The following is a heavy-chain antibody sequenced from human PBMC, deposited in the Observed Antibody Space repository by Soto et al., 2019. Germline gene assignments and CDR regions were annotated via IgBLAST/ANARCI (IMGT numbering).Heavy chain of an antibody. Sequence: EVQLVESGGGLVQPGGSLRLSCVASGITISGYWMSWVRQVPGKGPEWVSRIKNDGSVTSYADSVKGRFSISRDNAKSTLYLKMNSLRADDTAVYYCARGDWFHPWGQGTLVTVSS. CDR2: IKNDGSVT. CDR1: GITISGYW. J-gene: IGHJ5*02. V-gene: IGHV3-74*01. CDR3: ARGDWFHP.